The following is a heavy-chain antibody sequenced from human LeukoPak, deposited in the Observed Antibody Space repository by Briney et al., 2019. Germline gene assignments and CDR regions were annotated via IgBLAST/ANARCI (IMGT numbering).Heavy chain of an antibody. CDR1: GYTFTGYY. CDR2: INPNSGGT. J-gene: IGHJ4*02. V-gene: IGHV1-2*02. CDR3: ARDIIGSSWYVDY. D-gene: IGHD6-13*01. Sequence: TGGSLRLSCAASGYTFTGYYMHWVRQAPGQGLEWMGWINPNSGGTNYAQKFQGRVTMTRDTSISTAYMELSRLRSDDTAVYYCARDIIGSSWYVDYWGQGTLVTVSS.